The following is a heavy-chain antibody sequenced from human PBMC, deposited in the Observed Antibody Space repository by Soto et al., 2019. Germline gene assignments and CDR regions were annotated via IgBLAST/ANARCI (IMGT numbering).Heavy chain of an antibody. V-gene: IGHV1-2*02. CDR3: ARGLYSDSSSYFDL. Sequence: ASVKVSCKASGYTFTGYYIHWVRQAPGQGLEWMGWIHPNSGGTKYAQNFQGRVTMTRDTSISTAYMELSRLTSDDTAVYFCARGLYSDSSSYFDLWGQGTQVTVSS. CDR2: IHPNSGGT. CDR1: GYTFTGYY. J-gene: IGHJ4*02. D-gene: IGHD6-6*01.